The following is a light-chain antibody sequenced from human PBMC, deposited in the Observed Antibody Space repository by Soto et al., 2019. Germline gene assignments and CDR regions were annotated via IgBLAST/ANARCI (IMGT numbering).Light chain of an antibody. CDR3: QKYGSSPGT. CDR1: QSVSSSY. J-gene: IGKJ1*01. V-gene: IGKV3-20*01. CDR2: GAS. Sequence: EIVLTQSPGTLSLSPGERATLSCRASQSVSSSYLAWYQQKPGQAHRLLIYGASSRATGIPDRFSGSGSGTDFTLTISRLEPEDFAVYYCQKYGSSPGTFGQGTKVDIK.